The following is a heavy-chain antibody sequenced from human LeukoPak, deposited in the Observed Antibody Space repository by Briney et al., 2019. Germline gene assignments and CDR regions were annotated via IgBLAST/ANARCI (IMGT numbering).Heavy chain of an antibody. CDR3: AKCGNSGCHLIDY. CDR1: GFTFTTNA. Sequence: LPGGSLRVSCAASGFTFTTNAMSWVRQAPGKGLEWVSAISGRSGATYYADSEKGRFTISRDNSKSTLYLQMDSLRAEDTAVYYCAKCGNSGCHLIDYWGQGTLVTVSS. V-gene: IGHV3-23*01. CDR2: ISGRSGAT. J-gene: IGHJ4*02. D-gene: IGHD5-12*01.